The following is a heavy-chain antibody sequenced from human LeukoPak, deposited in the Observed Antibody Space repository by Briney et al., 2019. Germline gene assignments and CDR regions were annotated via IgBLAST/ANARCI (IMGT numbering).Heavy chain of an antibody. Sequence: GGSLRLSCAASGFTFSSYSMNWVRQAPGKGLEWVSSISSSSSYIYYADSVKGRFTISRDNAKNSLYLQMNSLRAEDTAVYYCARGGPRYSSGWYEVLDAFDIWGQGTMVTVSS. V-gene: IGHV3-21*01. D-gene: IGHD6-19*01. J-gene: IGHJ3*02. CDR2: ISSSSSYI. CDR3: ARGGPRYSSGWYEVLDAFDI. CDR1: GFTFSSYS.